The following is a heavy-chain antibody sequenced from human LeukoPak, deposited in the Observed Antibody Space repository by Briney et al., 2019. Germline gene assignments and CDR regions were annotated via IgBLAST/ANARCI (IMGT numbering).Heavy chain of an antibody. D-gene: IGHD3-3*01. J-gene: IGHJ6*02. CDR2: ISAYNGNT. V-gene: IGHV1-18*01. CDR1: GYTFTSYG. Sequence: GASVKVSCKASGYTFTSYGISWVRQAPGQGLEGMGWISAYNGNTNYAQKLQGRVTMTTDTSTSTAYMELRSLRSDDTAVYYCARDPFDFWSGYLYYYYGMDIWGQGTTVTVSS. CDR3: ARDPFDFWSGYLYYYYGMDI.